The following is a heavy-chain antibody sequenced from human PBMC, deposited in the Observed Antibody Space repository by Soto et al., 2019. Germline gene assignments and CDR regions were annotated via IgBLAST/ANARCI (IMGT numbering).Heavy chain of an antibody. CDR1: GGTFSSYA. J-gene: IGHJ2*01. CDR3: AREYSGGADATRSFDL. Sequence: QVQLVQSGAEVKKPGSSVKVSCKASGGTFSSYAISWVRQAPGQGLEWMGGIIPIFGTANYAQKFQGRVTITADESTSTADMELSSLRSEDTDVYYCAREYSGGADATRSFDLWGRGTLVTVSS. V-gene: IGHV1-69*01. CDR2: IIPIFGTA. D-gene: IGHD3-16*01.